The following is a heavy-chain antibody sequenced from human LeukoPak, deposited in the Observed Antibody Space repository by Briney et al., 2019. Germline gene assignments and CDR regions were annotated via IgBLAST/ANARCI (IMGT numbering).Heavy chain of an antibody. CDR2: IYYSGST. V-gene: IGHV4-59*08. D-gene: IGHD3-22*01. CDR1: GGSISSYY. Sequence: SETLSLTCTVSGGSISSYYWSWIRQPPGKGPEWIGYIYYSGSTNYNPSLKSRVTMSVDTSKNQFSLKLSSVTAADTAVYYCARTDSSGYYFDYWGQGTLVTVSS. CDR3: ARTDSSGYYFDY. J-gene: IGHJ4*02.